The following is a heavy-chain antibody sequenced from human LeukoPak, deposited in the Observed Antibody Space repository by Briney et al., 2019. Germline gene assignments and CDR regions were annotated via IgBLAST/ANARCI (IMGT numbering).Heavy chain of an antibody. V-gene: IGHV4-59*01. CDR3: ARGRDYYYYMDV. CDR1: GGSISSYY. CDR2: IYYSGST. J-gene: IGHJ6*03. Sequence: SETLSLTCTVSGGSISSYYWSWIRQPPGKGLEWIGYIYYSGSTNYNPSLKSRVTISVDTSKNQFSLKLSSVTAADTAVYYCARGRDYYYYMDVWGKGTTVTVSS.